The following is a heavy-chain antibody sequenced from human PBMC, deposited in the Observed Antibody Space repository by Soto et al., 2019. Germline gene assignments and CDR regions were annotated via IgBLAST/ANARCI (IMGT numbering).Heavy chain of an antibody. V-gene: IGHV3-30-3*01. D-gene: IGHD5-18*01. Sequence: QVQLVESGGGVVQPGRSLRLSCAASGFTFSSYAMHWVRQAPGKGREWVAVISYDGSNKYYADSVKGRFTISRDNSKNTLYLQMNSLRAEDTAVYYCARSKLENQVTDYWGQGTLFTVSS. J-gene: IGHJ4*02. CDR1: GFTFSSYA. CDR2: ISYDGSNK. CDR3: ARSKLENQVTDY.